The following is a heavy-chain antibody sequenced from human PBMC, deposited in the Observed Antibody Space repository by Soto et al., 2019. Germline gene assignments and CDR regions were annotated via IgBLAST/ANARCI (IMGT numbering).Heavy chain of an antibody. D-gene: IGHD2-2*02. CDR3: AIIPMALRGFDY. J-gene: IGHJ4*02. CDR1: GFTFSSYG. Sequence: PGGSLRLSCAASGFTFSSYGMHWVRQAPGKGLEWVAVISYDGSNKYYADSVKGRFTISRDNSKNTLYLQMNSLRAEDTAVYYCAIIPMALRGFDYWGQGTLVTVSS. CDR2: ISYDGSNK. V-gene: IGHV3-30*03.